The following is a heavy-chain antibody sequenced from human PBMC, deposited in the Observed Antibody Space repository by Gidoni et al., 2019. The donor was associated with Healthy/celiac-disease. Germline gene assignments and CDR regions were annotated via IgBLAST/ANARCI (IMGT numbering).Heavy chain of an antibody. CDR3: ARYSSSWYLTNFDY. CDR2: ISAYNGNT. CDR1: GYSLTSYG. J-gene: IGHJ4*02. Sequence: QVQLVQSGAEGKKPGASGKDYCKDTGYSLTSYGISWVRQAPGQGLEWMGWISAYNGNTNYAQKLQGRVTMTTDTSTSTAYMELRSLRSDDTAVYYCARYSSSWYLTNFDYWGQGTLVTVSS. V-gene: IGHV1-18*01. D-gene: IGHD6-13*01.